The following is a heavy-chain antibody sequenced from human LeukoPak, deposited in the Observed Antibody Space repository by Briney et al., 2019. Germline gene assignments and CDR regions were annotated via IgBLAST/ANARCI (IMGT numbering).Heavy chain of an antibody. CDR3: AKDLAGSYYGGGQRYYFDY. V-gene: IGHV3-30*18. Sequence: GGSLRLSCAASGFTFSTFNMHWVRQAPGKGLEWLALISADESNKYYADSVKGRFTISRDNSKNTLYLQMNSLRTEDTAVYHCAKDLAGSYYGGGQRYYFDYWGQGTLVTVSS. CDR1: GFTFSTFN. J-gene: IGHJ4*02. D-gene: IGHD3-10*01. CDR2: ISADESNK.